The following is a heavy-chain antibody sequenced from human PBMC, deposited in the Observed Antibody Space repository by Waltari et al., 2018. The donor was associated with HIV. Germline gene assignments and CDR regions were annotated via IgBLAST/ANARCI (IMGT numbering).Heavy chain of an antibody. CDR1: GFTFSSYA. D-gene: IGHD3-10*01. CDR2: MSGRGGDT. Sequence: LLESGGNLVQPGGSLTLSCAASGFTFSSYAMTWVRQAPGRGVWGVSGMSGRGGDTLCAESVKGRFTISRDASTVYLSMNRLTAEDTAVYYCAKVGLAGRWLLRRPFYFDYWGQGILVTVSS. J-gene: IGHJ4*02. CDR3: AKVGLAGRWLLRRPFYFDY. V-gene: IGHV3-23*01.